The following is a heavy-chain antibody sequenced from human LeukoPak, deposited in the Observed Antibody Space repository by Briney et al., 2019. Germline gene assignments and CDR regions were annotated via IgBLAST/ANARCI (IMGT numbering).Heavy chain of an antibody. CDR3: AKDRRQQQLVRGHWFDP. J-gene: IGHJ5*02. CDR2: ISGSGVSA. CDR1: GFTFSTYA. Sequence: GGPLRLSCAAPGFTFSTYAMSWVRQAPGKGLDWVSAISGSGVSAYSADPVKGRFTISRDNSKNTLYLQMNSLRAEDTAVYYCAKDRRQQQLVRGHWFDPWGQGTLVTVSS. V-gene: IGHV3-23*01. D-gene: IGHD6-13*01.